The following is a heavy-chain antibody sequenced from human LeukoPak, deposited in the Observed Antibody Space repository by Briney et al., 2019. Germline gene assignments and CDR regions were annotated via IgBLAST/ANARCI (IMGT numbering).Heavy chain of an antibody. CDR1: GGSISSGSYY. J-gene: IGHJ4*02. CDR3: ASGIAARLLYPFDY. D-gene: IGHD6-6*01. CDR2: IYTSGST. V-gene: IGHV4-61*02. Sequence: SETLSLTCTVSGGSISSGSYYWSWIRQPAGKGLEWIGRIYTSGSTNYNPSLKSRVTISVDTSKNQFSLKLSSVTAADTAVYYCASGIAARLLYPFDYWGQGTLVTVSS.